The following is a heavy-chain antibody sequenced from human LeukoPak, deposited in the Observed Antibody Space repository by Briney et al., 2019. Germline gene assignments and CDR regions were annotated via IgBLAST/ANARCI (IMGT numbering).Heavy chain of an antibody. V-gene: IGHV3-30*02. J-gene: IGHJ4*02. CDR2: IRYDGSHK. D-gene: IGHD1-14*01. Sequence: PGGSLRLSCAASGFTFSSYGIHWVRQAPGKGLEWVAFIRYDGSHKYYADSVRGRFTVSRDNSKNTLYLQMNSLRPEDTAVYYCAKDPGGNHSHFDYWGQGTLVTVSS. CDR3: AKDPGGNHSHFDY. CDR1: GFTFSSYG.